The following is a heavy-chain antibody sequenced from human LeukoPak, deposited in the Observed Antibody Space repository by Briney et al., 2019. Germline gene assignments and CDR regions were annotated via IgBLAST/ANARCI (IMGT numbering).Heavy chain of an antibody. CDR2: IKHDGNWK. J-gene: IGHJ4*02. CDR1: GSNFGNYY. V-gene: IGHV3-7*03. D-gene: IGHD6-19*01. CDR3: AGEGHRSGSLGDY. Sequence: GGSLRLSCAASGSNFGNYYVSWVRQAPGKGLEWVANIKHDGNWKFYADSVKGRFTVSRDNAEKSVYLHMSSLRAEDTAMYYCAGEGHRSGSLGDYWGQGILVTVSS.